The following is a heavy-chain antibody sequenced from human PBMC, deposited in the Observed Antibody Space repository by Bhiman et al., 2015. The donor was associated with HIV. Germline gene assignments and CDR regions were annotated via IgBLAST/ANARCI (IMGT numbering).Heavy chain of an antibody. V-gene: IGHV3-21*01. CDR3: AREGDWGSDFDY. D-gene: IGHD7-27*01. CDR2: ISSSSSYI. CDR1: IHLQYLY. Sequence: EVQLVESGGGLVKPGGVPETLLCNLWIHLQYLYHELGPPGSREGGVEWVSSISSSSSYIYYADSVKGRFTISRDNAKNSLYLQMNSLRAEDTAVYYCAREGDWGSDFDYWGQGTLVTVSS. J-gene: IGHJ4*02.